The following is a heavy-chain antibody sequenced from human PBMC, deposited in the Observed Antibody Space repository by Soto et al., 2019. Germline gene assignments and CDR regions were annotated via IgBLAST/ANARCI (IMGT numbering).Heavy chain of an antibody. CDR3: ARAVSLDAFDI. Sequence: XSVKVSCKASVYTFTSYAMHWVRQAPGQRLEWMGWINAGNGNTKYSQKFQGRVTITRDTSASTAYMELSSLRSEDTAVYYCARAVSLDAFDIWGQGTMVTVSS. V-gene: IGHV1-3*01. CDR2: INAGNGNT. CDR1: VYTFTSYA. D-gene: IGHD2-8*01. J-gene: IGHJ3*02.